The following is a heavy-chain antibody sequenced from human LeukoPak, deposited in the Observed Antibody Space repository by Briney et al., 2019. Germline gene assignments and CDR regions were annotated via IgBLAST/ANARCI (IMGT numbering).Heavy chain of an antibody. CDR1: GFTFSSYA. Sequence: GGSLRLSCAASGFTFSSYAMHWVRQAPGKGLEWVAVISYDGSNKYYADSVKGRFAISRDNSKNTLYLQMNSLRAEDTAVYYCAGGVVIVDAFDIWGQGTMVTVSS. CDR2: ISYDGSNK. D-gene: IGHD3-3*01. CDR3: AGGVVIVDAFDI. V-gene: IGHV3-30*09. J-gene: IGHJ3*02.